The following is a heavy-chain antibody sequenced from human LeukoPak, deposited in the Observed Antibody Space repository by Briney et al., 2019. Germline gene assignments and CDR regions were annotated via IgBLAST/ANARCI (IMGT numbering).Heavy chain of an antibody. CDR1: GYTFTNYL. V-gene: IGHV5-51*01. CDR2: IYPGDSDT. CDR3: ARIATAGNVNYFNYNMDV. Sequence: GESLKISCKGSGYTFTNYLIGWVRQLPGRGLEWMGIIYPGDSDTRYSPSFQGQVTISPDKSISTAYLQWSSLKASDTPMYYCARIATAGNVNYFNYNMDVWGKGTTVTISS. D-gene: IGHD6-13*01. J-gene: IGHJ6*03.